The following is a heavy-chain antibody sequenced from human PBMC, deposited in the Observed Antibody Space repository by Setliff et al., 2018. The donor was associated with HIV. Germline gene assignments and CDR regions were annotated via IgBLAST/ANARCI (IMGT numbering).Heavy chain of an antibody. D-gene: IGHD2-21*02. Sequence: GGSLRLSCAASGFTFSSYWMSWVRQALGKGLEWVANIKQDGRERYYLDSVKGRFSISRDNAKNSVYLQMNSLRAEDTAVYYCARGPGCGGDCRAFAMDSFDMWGQGTKVTVSS. CDR3: ARGPGCGGDCRAFAMDSFDM. CDR1: GFTFSSYW. CDR2: IKQDGRER. J-gene: IGHJ3*02. V-gene: IGHV3-7*03.